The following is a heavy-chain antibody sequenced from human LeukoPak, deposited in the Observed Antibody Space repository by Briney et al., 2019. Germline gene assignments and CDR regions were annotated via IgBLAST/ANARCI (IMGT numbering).Heavy chain of an antibody. CDR3: TTLYGSGNYY. CDR2: IKTKTDGGTT. CDR1: GFTFSNAW. D-gene: IGHD3-10*01. J-gene: IGHJ4*02. V-gene: IGHV3-15*01. Sequence: GGSLRLSCAASGFTFSNAWMSWVRQAPGKGLEWVGQIKTKTDGGTTDSAATVKGRFSISRDDSKNTLYLQMDRLKTEDTAMYYCTTLYGSGNYYWGQGTLVTVSS.